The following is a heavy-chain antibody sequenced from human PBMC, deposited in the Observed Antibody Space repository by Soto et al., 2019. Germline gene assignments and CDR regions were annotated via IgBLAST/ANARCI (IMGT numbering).Heavy chain of an antibody. J-gene: IGHJ4*02. V-gene: IGHV3-23*01. Sequence: EVQLLQSGGGLVQPGGSLTLSCGVSGFPFAPSTMSWVRQAPGKGLEWVSTISVSVGSTYSADSVQGRFTVSSDISDNTLFLRMTCLTADDTAVYFCAKRDVPHSTSNAYFYDHWGRGVLVTVSS. D-gene: IGHD2-21*02. CDR1: GFPFAPST. CDR3: AKRDVPHSTSNAYFYDH. CDR2: ISVSVGST.